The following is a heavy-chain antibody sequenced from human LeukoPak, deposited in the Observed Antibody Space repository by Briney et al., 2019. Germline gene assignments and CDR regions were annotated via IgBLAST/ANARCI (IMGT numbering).Heavy chain of an antibody. J-gene: IGHJ1*01. CDR1: GYTFTDYG. V-gene: IGHV1-69*05. CDR2: IIPIFGTA. Sequence: SVKVSCKTSGYTFTDYGITWVRQAPGQGLEWMGGIIPIFGTANYAQKFQGRVTITTDESTSTAYMELSSLRSEDTAVYYCARASEDAEYFQHWGQGTLVTVSS. CDR3: ARASEDAEYFQH.